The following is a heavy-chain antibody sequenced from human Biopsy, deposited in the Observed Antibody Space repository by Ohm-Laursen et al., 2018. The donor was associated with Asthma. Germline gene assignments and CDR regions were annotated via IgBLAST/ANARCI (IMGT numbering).Heavy chain of an antibody. CDR3: TASFAY. D-gene: IGHD5-18*01. V-gene: IGHV3-74*03. CDR1: GFTFSSYW. CDR2: INSDGTAA. J-gene: IGHJ4*02. Sequence: SLRFSCAAPGFTFSSYWMHWVRQVPGQGLVWVSHINSDGTAATYADSVKGRFTVSRDNAKNTLYLQMNSLRAEDTAVYFCTASFAYWGQGSLVTVSS.